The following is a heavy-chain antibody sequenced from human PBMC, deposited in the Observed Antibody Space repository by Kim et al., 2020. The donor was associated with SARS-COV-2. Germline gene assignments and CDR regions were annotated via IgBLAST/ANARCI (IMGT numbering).Heavy chain of an antibody. Sequence: GGSLRLSCAASGFTFSSYAMSWVRQAPGKGLEWVSSISGSGGSTYYADSVKGRFTISRDNSKNTLYLQMNSLRAEDTAVYYCAKDLRGGYYGMDVWGQGTTVTASS. CDR3: AKDLRGGYYGMDV. CDR2: ISGSGGST. CDR1: GFTFSSYA. J-gene: IGHJ6*02. V-gene: IGHV3-23*01. D-gene: IGHD3-10*01.